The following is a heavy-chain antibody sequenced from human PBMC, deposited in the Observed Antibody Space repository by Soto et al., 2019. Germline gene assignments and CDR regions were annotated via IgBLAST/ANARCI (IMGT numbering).Heavy chain of an antibody. CDR1: GFTFSSYG. Sequence: GGSLRLSCAASGFTFSSYGMHWVRQAPGKGLEWVAVIWYDGSNKYYADSVKGRFTISRDNSRNTLYLQMNSLRAEDTAVYYCARDLVLLRYSSGYVDIWGQGTMVTVSS. V-gene: IGHV3-33*01. CDR2: IWYDGSNK. CDR3: ARDLVLLRYSSGYVDI. D-gene: IGHD3-22*01. J-gene: IGHJ3*02.